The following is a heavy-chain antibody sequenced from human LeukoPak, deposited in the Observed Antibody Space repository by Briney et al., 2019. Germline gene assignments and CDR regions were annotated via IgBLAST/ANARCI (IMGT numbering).Heavy chain of an antibody. Sequence: GGSLRLSCAASGFTFSDYYMSWICQAPGKGLEWVSYISSSGSTIYYADSVKGRFTISRDNAKNSLYLQMNSLRAEDTAVYYCVRDAEGAGISVNFWFDPWGQGTLVTVSS. J-gene: IGHJ5*02. CDR1: GFTFSDYY. CDR3: VRDAEGAGISVNFWFDP. CDR2: ISSSGSTI. V-gene: IGHV3-11*01. D-gene: IGHD1-14*01.